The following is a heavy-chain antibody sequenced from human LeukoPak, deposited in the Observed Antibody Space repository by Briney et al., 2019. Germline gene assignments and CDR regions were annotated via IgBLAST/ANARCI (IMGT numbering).Heavy chain of an antibody. J-gene: IGHJ4*02. CDR3: AKAPSMILPFYFDS. V-gene: IGHV4-59*01. CDR2: ISYSGSN. Sequence: SETLSLTCTVSGGSFCPFYWIWLRQPPGQGLVWFGYISYSGSNYYNPSLKSRFTISLDTSNVQFSLNVTSVTPADTAVHYCAKAPSMILPFYFDSWGQGTLGTVSS. D-gene: IGHD3-22*01. CDR1: GGSFCPFY.